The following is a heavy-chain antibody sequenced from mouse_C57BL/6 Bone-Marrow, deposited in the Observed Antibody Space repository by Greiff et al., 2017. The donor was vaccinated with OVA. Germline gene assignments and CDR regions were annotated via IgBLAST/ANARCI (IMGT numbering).Heavy chain of an antibody. CDR2: IHPNSGST. CDR1: GYTFTSYW. D-gene: IGHD4-1*02. J-gene: IGHJ2*01. CDR3: ARSQLGFFDY. Sequence: QVQLQQPGAELVKPGASVQLSCKASGYTFTSYWMHWVKQRPGQGLEWIGMIHPNSGSTNYNEKFKSKATLTVDKSSSTAYMQLSSLTSEDSAVYYCARSQLGFFDYWGQGTTLTVSS. V-gene: IGHV1-64*01.